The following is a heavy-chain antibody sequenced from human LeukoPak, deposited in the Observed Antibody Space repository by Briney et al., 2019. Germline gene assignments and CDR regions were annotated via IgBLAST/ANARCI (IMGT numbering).Heavy chain of an antibody. Sequence: GGSLRLSCVASGFTFSSYAMSWVRQAPGKGLEWVSAITGSDGRTYYADSVQGRFTISRDISNNTLYLQMNSLRGDDTAMYYCAKGGLAVAQPGVIYYYYGMDVWGQGTTVTVSS. CDR1: GFTFSSYA. CDR3: AKGGLAVAQPGVIYYYYGMDV. J-gene: IGHJ6*02. CDR2: ITGSDGRT. V-gene: IGHV3-23*01. D-gene: IGHD6-19*01.